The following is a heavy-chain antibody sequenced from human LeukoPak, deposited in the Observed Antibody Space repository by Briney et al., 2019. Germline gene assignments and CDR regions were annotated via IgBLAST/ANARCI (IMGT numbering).Heavy chain of an antibody. D-gene: IGHD3-22*01. Sequence: SETLSLTCTVSGGSISSSSYYWGWIRQPPGKGLEWIGSIYYSGSTYYNPSLKSRVTISVDTSKNQFSLKLSSVTAADTAVYYCARFSSNYYDSNDDDYWGQGTLVTVSS. CDR1: GGSISSSSYY. V-gene: IGHV4-39*01. CDR3: ARFSSNYYDSNDDDY. J-gene: IGHJ4*02. CDR2: IYYSGST.